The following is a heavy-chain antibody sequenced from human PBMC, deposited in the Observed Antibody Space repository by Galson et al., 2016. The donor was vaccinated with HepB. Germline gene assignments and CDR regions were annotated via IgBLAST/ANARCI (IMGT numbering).Heavy chain of an antibody. D-gene: IGHD6-19*01. CDR1: GFTFSMHW. Sequence: LRLSCAASGFTFSMHWMSWVRQAPGKGLEWVANIKQGGSEKYYVESVRGRFTISRDNAKNSLFLQMNSLRAEDTAVYYCARDRRGSGWYIDYWGQGTLVTVSS. J-gene: IGHJ4*02. CDR3: ARDRRGSGWYIDY. CDR2: IKQGGSEK. V-gene: IGHV3-7*01.